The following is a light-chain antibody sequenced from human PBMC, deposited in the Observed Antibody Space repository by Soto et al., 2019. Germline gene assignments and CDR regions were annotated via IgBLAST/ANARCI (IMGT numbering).Light chain of an antibody. J-gene: IGKJ2*02. CDR1: QSVSSN. CDR3: QQYNNWPCT. Sequence: EIVMTHSPATLSVSPGERATLSCRASQSVSSNLAWYQQKPGQAPRLLIYGASTRATDIPARFSGSGSGTEFTLTISSLQSEDFAVYYCQQYNNWPCTFGQGTKLEIK. V-gene: IGKV3-15*01. CDR2: GAS.